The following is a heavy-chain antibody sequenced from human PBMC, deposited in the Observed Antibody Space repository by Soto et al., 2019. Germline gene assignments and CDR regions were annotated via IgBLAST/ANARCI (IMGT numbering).Heavy chain of an antibody. V-gene: IGHV1-18*01. CDR1: GYTFIGHG. CDR3: ARGSVRFGELYDSFDT. Sequence: QVQLVQSGVEVMKPGASVKVSCKASGYTFIGHGISWWRQAAGQGLEWLGWMSAYNGNANYAQKFQDRVTLTRDTSTSTAHMELRSLRSDDTAVYYCARGSVRFGELYDSFDTSGQGTMLIVSS. D-gene: IGHD3-10*01. J-gene: IGHJ3*02. CDR2: MSAYNGNA.